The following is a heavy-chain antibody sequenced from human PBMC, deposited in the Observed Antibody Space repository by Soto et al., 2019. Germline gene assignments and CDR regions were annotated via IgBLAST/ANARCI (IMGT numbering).Heavy chain of an antibody. CDR2: IIPPFRTA. D-gene: IGHD4-4*01. J-gene: IGHJ4*02. V-gene: IGHV1-69*12. Sequence: QVQLVQSGAEVKKPGSSVKVSCKASGVTFSSNRINWVRQAPGQGLEWMGGIIPPFRTANYAQKFLDRVTITADESTSTAYMELSRLRPGDTAVYYCARDAGAVVTHFEYWGQGTLVTVSS. CDR3: ARDAGAVVTHFEY. CDR1: GVTFSSNR.